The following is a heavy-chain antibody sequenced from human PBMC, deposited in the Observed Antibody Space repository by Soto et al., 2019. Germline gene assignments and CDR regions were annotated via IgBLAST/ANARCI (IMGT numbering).Heavy chain of an antibody. Sequence: SETLSLTCTVSGGSISSGGYYWSWIRQHPGKGLEWIGYIYYSGSTYYNPSLKSRVTISVDTSKNQFSLKLSSVTAADTAVYYCARIDLSSSWAFDYWGQGTLVTVSS. D-gene: IGHD6-13*01. CDR3: ARIDLSSSWAFDY. V-gene: IGHV4-31*03. CDR1: GGSISSGGYY. CDR2: IYYSGST. J-gene: IGHJ4*02.